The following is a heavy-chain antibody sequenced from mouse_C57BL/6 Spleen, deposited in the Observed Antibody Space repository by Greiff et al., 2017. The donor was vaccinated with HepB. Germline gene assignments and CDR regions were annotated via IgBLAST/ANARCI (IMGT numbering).Heavy chain of an antibody. D-gene: IGHD3-2*02. V-gene: IGHV1-50*01. CDR3: ARRDSSGPYAMDY. Sequence: VQLQQPGAELVKPGASVKLSCKASGYTFTSYWMQWVKQRPGQGLEWIGEIDPSDSYTNYNQKFKGKATLTVDTSSSTAYMQLSSLTSEDSAVYYCARRDSSGPYAMDYWGQGTSVTVSS. J-gene: IGHJ4*01. CDR2: IDPSDSYT. CDR1: GYTFTSYW.